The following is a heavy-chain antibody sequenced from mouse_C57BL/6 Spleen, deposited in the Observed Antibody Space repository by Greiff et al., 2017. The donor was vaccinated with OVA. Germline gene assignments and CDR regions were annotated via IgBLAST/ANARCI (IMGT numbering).Heavy chain of an antibody. V-gene: IGHV1-26*01. CDR2: INTNNGGT. CDR3: ARGSLGAMDY. J-gene: IGHJ4*01. Sequence: EVQLQQSGPELVKPGASVKISCKASGYTFTDYYMNWVKQSHGKSLEWIGDINTNNGGTSYNQKFKGKATLTVDKSSSTAYMELRSLTSEDSAVYYCARGSLGAMDYWGQGTSVTVSS. D-gene: IGHD3-3*01. CDR1: GYTFTDYY.